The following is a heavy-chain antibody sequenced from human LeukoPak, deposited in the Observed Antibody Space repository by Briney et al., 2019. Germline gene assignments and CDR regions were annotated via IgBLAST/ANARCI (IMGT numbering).Heavy chain of an antibody. CDR2: VDPEDGET. J-gene: IGHJ3*02. V-gene: IGHV1-69-2*01. CDR3: ATGSIAIGAFDI. CDR1: GYTFTNYG. D-gene: IGHD2-21*01. Sequence: ASVKVSCTASGYTFTNYGLGWVQQAPGKGLEWMGLVDPEDGETIYAEKFQGRVTITADTSTDTAYMELSSLRSEDTAVYYCATGSIAIGAFDIWGQGTMVTVSS.